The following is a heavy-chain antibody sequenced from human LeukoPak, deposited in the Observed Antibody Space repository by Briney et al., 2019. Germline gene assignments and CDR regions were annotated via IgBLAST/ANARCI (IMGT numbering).Heavy chain of an antibody. D-gene: IGHD3-10*01. J-gene: IGHJ4*02. CDR1: GYTFTSYD. V-gene: IGHV1-8*01. CDR3: ARGKVTMVRGGIITSFDY. CDR2: MNPNSGNT. Sequence: ASVKVSCKASGYTFTSYDINWVRQATGQGLEWMGWMNPNSGNTGYAQKFQGRVTMTRNTSISTAYMELSSLRSEDTAVYYCARGKVTMVRGGIITSFDYWGQGTLVTVSS.